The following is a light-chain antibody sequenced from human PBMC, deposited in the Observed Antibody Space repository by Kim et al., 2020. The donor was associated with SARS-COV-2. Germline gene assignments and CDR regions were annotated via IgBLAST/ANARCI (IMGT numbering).Light chain of an antibody. CDR1: SSDVGGHNY. CDR2: DVN. J-gene: IGLJ1*01. V-gene: IGLV2-14*03. CDR3: CSYTRGTTV. Sequence: PGQSIPLSCAGNSSDVGGHNYVSWYPQYPGKAPKLVIYDVNNRPSGISNRFSGSKSGNTASLTISTLQSDDEADYYCCSYTRGTTVFGTGTKVTVL.